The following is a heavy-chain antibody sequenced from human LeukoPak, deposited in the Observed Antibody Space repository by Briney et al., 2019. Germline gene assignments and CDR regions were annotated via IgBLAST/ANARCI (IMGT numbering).Heavy chain of an antibody. J-gene: IGHJ6*03. Sequence: PSETLSLTCAVYGGSFSGYYWSWIRQPPGKGLEWIGEINHSGSTNYNPSLKSRVTISVDPSKNQFSLKLSSVTAADTAVYYCARHASVLWFGVIPGSYYYYYMDVWGKGTTVTISS. V-gene: IGHV4-34*01. CDR1: GGSFSGYY. CDR2: INHSGST. CDR3: ARHASVLWFGVIPGSYYYYYMDV. D-gene: IGHD3-10*01.